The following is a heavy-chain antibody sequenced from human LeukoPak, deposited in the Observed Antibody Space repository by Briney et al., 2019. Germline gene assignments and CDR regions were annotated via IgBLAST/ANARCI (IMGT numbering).Heavy chain of an antibody. J-gene: IGHJ4*02. CDR1: GFTFSSYV. V-gene: IGHV3-23*01. Sequence: GGSLTLSCAVSGFTFSSYVMSWVRHPPGRGLEWVSSISNSGGSTYYADSVKGRFTISSDNSKSTLYLQMNSLRAEDTAVYYCAKEGFDSWGQGTLVTVSS. CDR3: AKEGFDS. CDR2: ISNSGGST.